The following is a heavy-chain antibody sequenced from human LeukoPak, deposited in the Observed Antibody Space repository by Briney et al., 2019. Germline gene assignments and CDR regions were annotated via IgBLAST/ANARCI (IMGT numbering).Heavy chain of an antibody. CDR3: ASHGLNA. CDR1: GFTFTDYY. V-gene: IGHV1-2*02. J-gene: IGHJ5*02. D-gene: IGHD1-1*01. Sequence: ASVKVSCKASGFTFTDYYVHWVRQAPGQGLEWMGFISPNGDTTNYAQSFQGRVTMARDTSISTAYMELSRLRFDDTAVYYCASHGLNAWGQGTLATVSS. CDR2: ISPNGDTT.